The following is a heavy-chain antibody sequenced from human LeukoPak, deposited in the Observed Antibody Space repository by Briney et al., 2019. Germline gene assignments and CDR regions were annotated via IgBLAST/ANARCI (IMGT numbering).Heavy chain of an antibody. D-gene: IGHD1-14*01. CDR1: GYTLTELS. CDR2: FDPEDGET. V-gene: IGHV1-24*01. J-gene: IGHJ3*02. CDR3: ATDIAPYNRNGDAFDI. Sequence: ASVKVSCKVSGYTLTELSMHWVRQAPGKGLEWMGGFDPEDGETIYAQKFQGRVTMTEDTSTDTAYMELSSLRSEDTAVYYCATDIAPYNRNGDAFDIWGQGTMVTVSS.